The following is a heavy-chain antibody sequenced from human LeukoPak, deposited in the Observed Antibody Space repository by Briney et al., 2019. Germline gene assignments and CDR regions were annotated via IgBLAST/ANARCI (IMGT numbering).Heavy chain of an antibody. D-gene: IGHD4-17*01. J-gene: IGHJ4*02. V-gene: IGHV4-34*01. CDR2: INHSGST. CDR3: ASGYGVR. Sequence: GSLRLSCAASGFTFSSYAMSWVRQPPGKGLEWIGEINHSGSTNYNPSLKSRVTISVDTSKNQFSLKLSSVTAADTAVYYCASGYGVRWGQGTLVTVSS. CDR1: GFTFSSYA.